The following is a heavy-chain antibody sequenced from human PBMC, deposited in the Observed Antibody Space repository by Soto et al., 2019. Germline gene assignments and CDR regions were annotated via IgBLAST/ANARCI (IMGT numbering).Heavy chain of an antibody. CDR1: GASISTRDYF. Sequence: QVQLQESGPGLVQASQTLSLTCTVSGASISTRDYFWGWVRQRPGEGLEWIGYIFYSGSTYYNPSPQSRLTISVDTSKNQSSLGLPSVTAADTAIYYCTRDSTMPSTGRGLDVGGKGTTVTVSS. V-gene: IGHV4-31*03. D-gene: IGHD2-2*01. J-gene: IGHJ6*04. CDR2: IFYSGST. CDR3: TRDSTMPSTGRGLDV.